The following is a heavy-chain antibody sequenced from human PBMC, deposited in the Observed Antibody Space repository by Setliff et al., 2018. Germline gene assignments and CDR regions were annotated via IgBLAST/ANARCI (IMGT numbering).Heavy chain of an antibody. D-gene: IGHD3-22*01. V-gene: IGHV1-18*01. CDR2: ISAYNGNT. CDR1: GYNFTSYG. Sequence: ASVKVSCKASGYNFTSYGISWVRQSPGQGLEWMGWISAYNGNTNYAQKLQGRVTMTTDTSTSTAYMELRSLRSDDTAVYYCARELRPGPQAKYYYDSSGYSPFDIWGQGTMVTVS. CDR3: ARELRPGPQAKYYYDSSGYSPFDI. J-gene: IGHJ3*02.